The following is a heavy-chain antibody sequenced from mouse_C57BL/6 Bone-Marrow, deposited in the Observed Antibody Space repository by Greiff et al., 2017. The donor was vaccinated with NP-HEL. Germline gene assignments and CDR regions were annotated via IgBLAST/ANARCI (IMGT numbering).Heavy chain of an antibody. D-gene: IGHD2-4*01. CDR2: ISYDGST. CDR1: GYSITSGYY. Sequence: VQLQQSGPGLVKPSQSLSLTCSVTGYSITSGYYWNWIRQFPGNKLEWMGYISYDGSTNYNPSLKNRISITRDTSKNQFFLKLNSVTTEDTATYYCARDRDYDYDPGGFAYWGQGTLVTVSA. CDR3: ARDRDYDYDPGGFAY. J-gene: IGHJ3*01. V-gene: IGHV3-6*01.